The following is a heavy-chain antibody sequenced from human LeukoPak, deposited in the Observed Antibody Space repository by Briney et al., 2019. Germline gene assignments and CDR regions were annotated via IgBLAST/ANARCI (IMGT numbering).Heavy chain of an antibody. D-gene: IGHD2-2*01. J-gene: IGHJ5*02. CDR1: GFTFSNAW. V-gene: IGHV3-11*01. CDR3: ARDSAHIVVVPPAPGLDNWFDP. CDR2: ISSSGSST. Sequence: KPGGSLRLSCAASGFTFSNAWMSWVRQAPGKGLEWISYISSSGSSTRYADSVKGRFTISRDNAKNSLYLQMNSLRAEDTAVYYCARDSAHIVVVPPAPGLDNWFDPWGQGTLVTVSS.